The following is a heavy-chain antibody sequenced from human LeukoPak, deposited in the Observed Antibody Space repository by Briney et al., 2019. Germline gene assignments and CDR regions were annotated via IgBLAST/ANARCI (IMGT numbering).Heavy chain of an antibody. Sequence: GGSLRLSCAASGFTFDDYAMHWVRQAPGKGLEWVSGISWNSGSIGYADSVKGRFTISRDNAKNSLYLQMDSLRAEDTALYYCAKDGGRLWGLYGMDVWGQGTTVTVSS. CDR1: GFTFDDYA. V-gene: IGHV3-9*01. J-gene: IGHJ6*02. CDR3: AKDGGRLWGLYGMDV. D-gene: IGHD3-10*01. CDR2: ISWNSGSI.